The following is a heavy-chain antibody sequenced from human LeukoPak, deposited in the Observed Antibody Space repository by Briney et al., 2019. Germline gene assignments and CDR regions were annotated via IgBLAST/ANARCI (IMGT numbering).Heavy chain of an antibody. Sequence: GGSLRVSCAASGFTFSSYSMNWVRQAPGKGLEWVSYISTSSSIIYYADSVRGRFTISRDNAKNSLYLQMNSLRDEDTAVYYCARGMRPGGLVRALDVWGRGTTVTVSS. CDR1: GFTFSSYS. V-gene: IGHV3-48*02. J-gene: IGHJ6*02. CDR2: ISTSSSII. D-gene: IGHD3-10*01. CDR3: ARGMRPGGLVRALDV.